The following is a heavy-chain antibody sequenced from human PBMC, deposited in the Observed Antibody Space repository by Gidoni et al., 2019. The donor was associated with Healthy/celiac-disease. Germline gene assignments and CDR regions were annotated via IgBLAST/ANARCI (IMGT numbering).Heavy chain of an antibody. CDR2: FDPEDGET. J-gene: IGHJ4*02. V-gene: IGHV1-24*01. Sequence: QVQLVQSGAAVKKPGAYVKVSCKVSGYTLTELSMHWVRQAHGKGLEWMGGFDPEDGETIYAQKFQGRVTMTEDTSTDTAYMELSSLRSEDTAVYYCATYSSGWQSPPPFDYWGQGTLVTVSS. D-gene: IGHD6-19*01. CDR1: GYTLTELS. CDR3: ATYSSGWQSPPPFDY.